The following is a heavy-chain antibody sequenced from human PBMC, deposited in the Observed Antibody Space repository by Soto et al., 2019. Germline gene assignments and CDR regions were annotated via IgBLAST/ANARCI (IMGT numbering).Heavy chain of an antibody. D-gene: IGHD3-22*01. CDR1: GGTFCSYA. Sequence: GASVKVSCKASGGTFCSYAISWVRQAPGQGLAWLGEIIPIFGTANYAQKFQGRVTITADESTSTAYMELSSLRSEDTAVYYCSRDRGPSSGYYPYWFDPWGQGTLVTVS. J-gene: IGHJ5*02. CDR3: SRDRGPSSGYYPYWFDP. CDR2: IIPIFGTA. V-gene: IGHV1-69*13.